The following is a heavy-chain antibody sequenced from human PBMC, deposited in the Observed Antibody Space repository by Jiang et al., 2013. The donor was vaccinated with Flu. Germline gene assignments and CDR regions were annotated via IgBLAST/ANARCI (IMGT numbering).Heavy chain of an antibody. CDR1: GFTFSSYS. Sequence: VQLLESGGGLVKPGGSLRLSCAASGFTFSSYSMNWVRQAPGKGLEWVSSISSSSSYIYYADSVKGRFTISRDNAKNSLYLQMNSLRAEDTAVYYCVGTSDYYGSGSHFDYWGQGTLVTVSS. J-gene: IGHJ4*02. CDR2: ISSSSSYI. D-gene: IGHD3-10*01. CDR3: VGTSDYYGSGSHFDY. V-gene: IGHV3-21*01.